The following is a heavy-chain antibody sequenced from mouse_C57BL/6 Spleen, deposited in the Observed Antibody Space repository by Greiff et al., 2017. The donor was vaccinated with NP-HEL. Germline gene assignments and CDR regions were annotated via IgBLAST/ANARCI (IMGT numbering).Heavy chain of an antibody. CDR3: ARSGALSMMVTNYYAMDY. V-gene: IGHV1-50*01. J-gene: IGHJ4*01. D-gene: IGHD2-3*01. CDR2: IDPSDSYT. CDR1: GYTFTSYW. Sequence: QVQLQQPGAELVKPGASVKLSCKASGYTFTSYWMQWVKQRPGQGLEWIGEIDPSDSYTNYNQKFKGKATLTVDTSSSTAYMQLSSLTSEDSAVYYCARSGALSMMVTNYYAMDYWGQGTSVTVSS.